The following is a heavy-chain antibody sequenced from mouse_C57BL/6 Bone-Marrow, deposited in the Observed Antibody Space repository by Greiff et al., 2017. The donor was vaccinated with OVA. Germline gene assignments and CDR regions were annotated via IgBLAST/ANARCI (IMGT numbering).Heavy chain of an antibody. J-gene: IGHJ4*01. CDR2: INPSSGYT. CDR1: GYTFTSYT. Sequence: QVQLQQPGTELVKPGASVKLSCKASGYTFTSYTMHWVKQRPGQGLEWIGYINPSSGYTKYNQKFKDKATLTADKSSSTAYMQLSSLTSEDSAVYDCARRGNIDGPFYAMDYWGQGTSVTVSS. D-gene: IGHD1-3*01. V-gene: IGHV1S26*01. CDR3: ARRGNIDGPFYAMDY.